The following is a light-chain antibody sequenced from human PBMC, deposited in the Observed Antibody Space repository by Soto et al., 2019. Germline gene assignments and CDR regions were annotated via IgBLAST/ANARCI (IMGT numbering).Light chain of an antibody. J-gene: IGKJ1*01. CDR1: QSVSSN. CDR2: GAS. CDR3: QQYNNWPWT. Sequence: EIVMTQSPAPLSVSPGERATLSCRASQSVSSNLAWYQQKPGQPPRLLINGASTRATGIPARFSGGGSGTEFTLTINSLQSGDFAVYYCQQYNNWPWTFGQGTKVEIK. V-gene: IGKV3-15*01.